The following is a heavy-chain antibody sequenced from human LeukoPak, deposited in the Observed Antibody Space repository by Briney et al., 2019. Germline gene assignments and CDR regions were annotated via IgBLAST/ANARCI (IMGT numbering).Heavy chain of an antibody. CDR2: IKQDGSEK. Sequence: PSGGSLRLSCAASGFTFGIYWMSWVRQAPGKGLEWVANIKQDGSEKFYVDSVKGRFTLSRDNAKNSLFLQVNSLRAEDTAVYYCARDYYGSGWYGDYWGQGTLVTVSS. CDR3: ARDYYGSGWYGDY. V-gene: IGHV3-7*04. D-gene: IGHD6-19*01. CDR1: GFTFGIYW. J-gene: IGHJ4*02.